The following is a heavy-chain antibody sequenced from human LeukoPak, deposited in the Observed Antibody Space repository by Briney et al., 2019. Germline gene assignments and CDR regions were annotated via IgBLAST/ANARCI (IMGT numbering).Heavy chain of an antibody. CDR2: IYTSGST. Sequence: SETLSLTCTVSGGSISSYYWSWLRQPAGKGLEWIGRIYTSGSTNYNPSLKSRLTMSVDTSKNQFSLKLSSVTAADTAVYYCARVKGFGYGDYYYMDVWGKGTTVTVSS. V-gene: IGHV4-4*07. CDR1: GGSISSYY. D-gene: IGHD3-10*01. CDR3: ARVKGFGYGDYYYMDV. J-gene: IGHJ6*03.